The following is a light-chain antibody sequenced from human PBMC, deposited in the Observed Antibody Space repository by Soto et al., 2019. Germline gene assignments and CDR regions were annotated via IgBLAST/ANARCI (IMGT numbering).Light chain of an antibody. CDR1: SSDIGGSDY. Sequence: QSALTPAASVSGSPGQSITISCTGTSSDIGGSDYVSWYQKHPGKAPKVIIYEVSDRPSGVSDRFSGSKSGNTASLTISGLQAEDEADYYCSSYVTSGTLVFGGGTKVTVL. V-gene: IGLV2-14*01. CDR2: EVS. J-gene: IGLJ3*02. CDR3: SSYVTSGTLV.